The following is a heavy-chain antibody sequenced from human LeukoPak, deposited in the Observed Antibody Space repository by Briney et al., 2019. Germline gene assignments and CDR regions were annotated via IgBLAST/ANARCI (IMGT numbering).Heavy chain of an antibody. D-gene: IGHD5-18*01. CDR1: GGSISSSSYY. CDR3: ARPSYGHLVCYFDY. V-gene: IGHV4-39*01. J-gene: IGHJ4*02. Sequence: PSETLSLTCTVSGGSISSSSYYWGWIRQPPGKGLEWIGSIYYSGSTYYNPSLKSRVTISVDTSKNQFSLKLSSVTAADAAVYYCARPSYGHLVCYFDYWGQGTLVTVSS. CDR2: IYYSGST.